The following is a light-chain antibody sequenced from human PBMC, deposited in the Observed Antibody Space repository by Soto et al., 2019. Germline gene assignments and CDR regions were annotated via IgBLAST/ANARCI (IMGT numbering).Light chain of an antibody. CDR1: QSVSSN. CDR3: QQYNNWPF. Sequence: EIVMTQSPATLSVSPGERATLSCRASQSVSSNLAWYQQKPGQAPRLLNYGASTRATGIPARFSGSGSGTEFTLTISSLQSEDFAVYYCQQYNNWPFFGQGTKLEIK. CDR2: GAS. V-gene: IGKV3-15*01. J-gene: IGKJ2*01.